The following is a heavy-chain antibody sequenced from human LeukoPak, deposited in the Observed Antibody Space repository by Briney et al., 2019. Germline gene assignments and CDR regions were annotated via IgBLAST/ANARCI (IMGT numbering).Heavy chain of an antibody. J-gene: IGHJ4*02. D-gene: IGHD1-14*01. CDR1: GYTFTSYY. Sequence: ASVKVSCKASGYTFTSYYMHWVRQAPGQGLEWMGIINPSGGSTDYSQTFQGRVTMTRYTATSTVYMELSSLRSEDTGVYYCAKAAPRSNNQLDYWGQGTMVTVSS. CDR3: AKAAPRSNNQLDY. V-gene: IGHV1-46*01. CDR2: INPSGGST.